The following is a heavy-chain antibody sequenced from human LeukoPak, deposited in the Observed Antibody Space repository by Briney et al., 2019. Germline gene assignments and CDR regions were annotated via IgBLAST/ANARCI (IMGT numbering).Heavy chain of an antibody. J-gene: IGHJ4*02. Sequence: SETLSLTCAVYGGSFSGYYWSWIRQPPGKGLEWIGEINHSGSTNYNPSLKSRVTISVDTSKNQFSLKLSSATAADTAVYYCARNRHFDYWGQGTLVTVSS. CDR2: INHSGST. CDR3: ARNRHFDY. V-gene: IGHV4-34*01. CDR1: GGSFSGYY. D-gene: IGHD1-14*01.